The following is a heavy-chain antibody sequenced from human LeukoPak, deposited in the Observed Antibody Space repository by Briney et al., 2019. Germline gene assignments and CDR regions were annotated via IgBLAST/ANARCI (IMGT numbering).Heavy chain of an antibody. D-gene: IGHD6-19*01. CDR3: TRAPPYGSGWSKGVLEY. CDR1: GDSISSNNW. CDR2: IYHSGST. J-gene: IGHJ4*01. Sequence: PSGTLSLTCAVSGDSISSNNWWCLVRPPPGEGVGWIGKIYHSGSTNYNPSLKSRVTISVDKSKNQFSLKMSSVTAADTAVYYCTRAPPYGSGWSKGVLEYWGLGTLVTVSS. V-gene: IGHV4-4*02.